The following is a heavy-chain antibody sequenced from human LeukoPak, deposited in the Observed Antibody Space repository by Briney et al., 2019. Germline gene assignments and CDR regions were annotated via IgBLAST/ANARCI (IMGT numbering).Heavy chain of an antibody. V-gene: IGHV4-59*11. CDR3: ARGAYYDILTGYYRGAFDI. CDR2: IYYSGST. CDR1: GGSISSHY. D-gene: IGHD3-9*01. Sequence: PSETLSLTCPVSGGSISSHYWRWLRQPPGKGLAWIGYIYYSGSTNYNPSIQSRVTISGDTSKNQFSLKLSSVSAADTAVYYCARGAYYDILTGYYRGAFDIWGQGTMVTVSS. J-gene: IGHJ3*02.